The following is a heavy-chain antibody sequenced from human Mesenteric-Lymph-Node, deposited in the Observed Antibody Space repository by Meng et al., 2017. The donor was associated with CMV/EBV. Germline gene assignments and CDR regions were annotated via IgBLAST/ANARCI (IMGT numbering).Heavy chain of an antibody. CDR3: ARLTGNSWLDY. Sequence: SQTLSLTCAISGDSVSSNSATWNWIWQSPSRGLEWLGRTYYRSKWYNDYAVSVQGRVNINPDTSKNQFSLQLNSVTPEDTAIYFCARLTGNSWLDYWGQGTLVTVSS. CDR2: TYYRSKWYN. V-gene: IGHV6-1*01. J-gene: IGHJ4*02. D-gene: IGHD6-13*01. CDR1: GDSVSSNSAT.